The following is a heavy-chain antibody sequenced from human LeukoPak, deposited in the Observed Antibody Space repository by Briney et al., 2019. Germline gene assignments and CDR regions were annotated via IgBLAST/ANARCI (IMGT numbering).Heavy chain of an antibody. D-gene: IGHD5-18*01. J-gene: IGHJ5*02. CDR1: GGTFSSYA. Sequence: ASVKVSCKASGGTFSSYAISWVRQAPGQGLEWMGGIIPIFGTANYAQKFQGRVTITADESTSTAYMELSSLRSEDTAVYYCARRIQLWLSHWFDPWGQGTLVTVSS. V-gene: IGHV1-69*13. CDR3: ARRIQLWLSHWFDP. CDR2: IIPIFGTA.